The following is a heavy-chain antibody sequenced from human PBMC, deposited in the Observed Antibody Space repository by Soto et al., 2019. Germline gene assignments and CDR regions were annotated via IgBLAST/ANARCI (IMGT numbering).Heavy chain of an antibody. D-gene: IGHD3-22*01. CDR2: ISGSGGST. CDR3: AKDRAIVVVITTSWYYYGMDV. V-gene: IGHV3-23*01. Sequence: GGSLRLSCAASGFTFSSYAMSWVRQAPGKGLEWVSAISGSGGSTYYADSVKGRFTISRDNSKNTLYLQMNSLRAEDTAVYYCAKDRAIVVVITTSWYYYGMDVWGQGTTVTSP. CDR1: GFTFSSYA. J-gene: IGHJ6*02.